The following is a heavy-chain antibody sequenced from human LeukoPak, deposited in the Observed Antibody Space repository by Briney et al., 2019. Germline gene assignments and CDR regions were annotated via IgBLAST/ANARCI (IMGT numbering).Heavy chain of an antibody. D-gene: IGHD5-24*01. CDR1: GGTFSSYA. CDR2: IIPIFGTA. V-gene: IGHV1-69*05. J-gene: IGHJ4*02. Sequence: ASVKVSCKASGGTFSSYAISWVRQAPGQGLEWMGGIIPIFGTANYAQKFQGRVTITTDESTSTAYMELSSLTSEDTAVYYCARGDAEMATTSGFDYWGQGTLVTVSS. CDR3: ARGDAEMATTSGFDY.